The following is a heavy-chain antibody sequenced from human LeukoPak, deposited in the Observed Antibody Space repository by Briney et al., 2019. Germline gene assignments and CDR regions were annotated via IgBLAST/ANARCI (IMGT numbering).Heavy chain of an antibody. Sequence: PGGSLRLSCVGSGFTFSNYSMNWVRQAPGKGLEWVSTIGGRSTYMYYSDAVKGRFTISRGNAKNSLYLQMNSLRAEDTAVYFCARGGGAFDIWGQGTMVTVSS. V-gene: IGHV3-21*01. D-gene: IGHD5-12*01. J-gene: IGHJ3*02. CDR1: GFTFSNYS. CDR2: IGGRSTYM. CDR3: ARGGGAFDI.